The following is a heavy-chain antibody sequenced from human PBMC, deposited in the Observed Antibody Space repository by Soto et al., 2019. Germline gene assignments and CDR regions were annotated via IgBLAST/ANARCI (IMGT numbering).Heavy chain of an antibody. D-gene: IGHD6-19*01. Sequence: EVQLVESGGGLVKPGGSLRLSCAASGFTFSSHSMNWVRQAPGKGLEWVSSITSSSSYINYADSVKGRFTISRDNAKTSLYLQMNSLRAEDTAVYYCAREPGVSSGWYVDYWGQGTLVTVYS. CDR2: ITSSSSYI. J-gene: IGHJ4*02. CDR1: GFTFSSHS. CDR3: AREPGVSSGWYVDY. V-gene: IGHV3-21*01.